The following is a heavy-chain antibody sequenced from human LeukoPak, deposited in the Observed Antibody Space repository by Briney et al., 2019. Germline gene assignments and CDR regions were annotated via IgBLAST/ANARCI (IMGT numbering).Heavy chain of an antibody. J-gene: IGHJ3*02. V-gene: IGHV3-23*01. CDR2: ISSSGGST. D-gene: IGHD3-22*01. Sequence: GGSLRLSCAASGFTFSSYAMSWVRQAPGKGLEWVSAISSSGGSTYYADSVKGRFTISRDNSKNTLYLQMNSLRAEDTAVYYCAKGGLVINDAFDIWGQGTMVTVSS. CDR3: AKGGLVINDAFDI. CDR1: GFTFSSYA.